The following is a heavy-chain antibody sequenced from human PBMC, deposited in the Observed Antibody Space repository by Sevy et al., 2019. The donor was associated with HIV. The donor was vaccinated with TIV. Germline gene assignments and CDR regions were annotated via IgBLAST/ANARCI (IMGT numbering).Heavy chain of an antibody. CDR2: ISYDGSIK. CDR3: AREDGEGGNSWYLQAHLPYFNYYYYGMDV. V-gene: IGHV3-30-3*01. Sequence: GRSLRLSCAASGFTFSSYAMHWVRQAPGKGLEWVAVISYDGSIKYYADSVKGRFTISRDNSKNTLYLQMNSLRAEDXAVYYCAREDGEGGNSWYLQAHLPYFNYYYYGMDVWGQGTTVTVSS. CDR1: GFTFSSYA. D-gene: IGHD6-13*01. J-gene: IGHJ6*02.